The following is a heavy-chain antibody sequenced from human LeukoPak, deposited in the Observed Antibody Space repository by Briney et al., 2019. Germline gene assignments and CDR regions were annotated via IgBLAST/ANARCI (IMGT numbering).Heavy chain of an antibody. Sequence: PSETLSLTCTVSGGSISSYYWSWNRQPPGKGLEWIGYISYSGSTNYNPSLKSRVTISVDTSKNQFSLKLTSVTAADTAVYYCARTRAYGGRPDYWGQGTLVTVSS. D-gene: IGHD4-23*01. CDR3: ARTRAYGGRPDY. J-gene: IGHJ4*02. CDR1: GGSISSYY. V-gene: IGHV4-59*01. CDR2: ISYSGST.